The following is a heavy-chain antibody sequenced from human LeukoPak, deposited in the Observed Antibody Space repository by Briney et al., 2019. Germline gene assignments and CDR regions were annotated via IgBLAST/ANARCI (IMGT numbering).Heavy chain of an antibody. CDR2: ISSSSDNYK. J-gene: IGHJ4*02. CDR3: ARGTNWSPLDFDF. CDR1: GFTFNTYN. V-gene: IGHV3-21*01. D-gene: IGHD1-20*01. Sequence: GGSLRLSCVASGFTFNTYNIHWVRQAPGKALEWVSTISSSSDNYKYYADSVKGRFTISRDNAKNSPYLQMNSLRAEDTAVYFCARGTNWSPLDFDFWGQGTQVTVSS.